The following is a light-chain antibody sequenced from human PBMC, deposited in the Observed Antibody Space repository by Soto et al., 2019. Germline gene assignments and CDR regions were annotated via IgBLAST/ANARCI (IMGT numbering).Light chain of an antibody. V-gene: IGKV3-20*01. CDR3: QQYASSPRT. CDR2: GAS. Sequence: EIVLTQSPVTLSLSPGERATLSCRASQSVSRTYLAWYQQKPGQAPRLLIYGASSRATGIPDRFSGSGSGTDFTLTISRLEPEDFAVYYCQQYASSPRTFGQGTKVDIK. J-gene: IGKJ1*01. CDR1: QSVSRTY.